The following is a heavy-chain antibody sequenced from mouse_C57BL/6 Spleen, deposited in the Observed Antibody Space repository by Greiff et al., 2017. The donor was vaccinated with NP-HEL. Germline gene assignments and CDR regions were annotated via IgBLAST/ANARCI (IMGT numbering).Heavy chain of an antibody. CDR2: IDPANGNT. CDR1: CFNIKNTY. Sequence: DVQLQESVAELVRPGASVKLSCTASCFNIKNTYMPLVKQRPEQGLEWIGRIDPANGNTKYAPKFQGKATITADTSSNTAYLQLSSLTSEDTAIYYCASGGYYGAYGGQGTLVTVSA. D-gene: IGHD1-1*01. J-gene: IGHJ3*01. V-gene: IGHV14-3*01. CDR3: ASGGYYGAY.